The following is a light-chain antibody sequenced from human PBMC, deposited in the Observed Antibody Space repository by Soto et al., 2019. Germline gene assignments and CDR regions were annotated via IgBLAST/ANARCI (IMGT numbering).Light chain of an antibody. CDR2: WAS. J-gene: IGKJ3*01. V-gene: IGKV4-1*01. CDR1: QSVLYSSNNKNY. CDR3: QQYYSTPS. Sequence: DIVMTQSPDSLAVSLGERATINCKSSQSVLYSSNNKNYLAWYQQKPGQPPKLLIYWASTRESGVPDRFSGSGSGTDLTLTISSLQDEDVAVYYCQQYYSTPSFGPGTRVDIK.